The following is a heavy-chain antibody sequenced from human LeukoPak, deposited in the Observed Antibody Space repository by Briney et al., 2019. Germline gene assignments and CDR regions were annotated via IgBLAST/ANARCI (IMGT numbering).Heavy chain of an antibody. V-gene: IGHV3-48*03. CDR3: ARPNNYAFDF. D-gene: IGHD1-20*01. CDR2: ISSSGSTI. J-gene: IGHJ4*02. Sequence: GGSLRLSCAASGFTFSSYEMNWVRQAPGKGLEWVSYISSSGSTIYYADSVRGRFTISRDNAQNSLCLQMNSLRADDTAVYYCARPNNYAFDFWGQGTLATVSS. CDR1: GFTFSSYE.